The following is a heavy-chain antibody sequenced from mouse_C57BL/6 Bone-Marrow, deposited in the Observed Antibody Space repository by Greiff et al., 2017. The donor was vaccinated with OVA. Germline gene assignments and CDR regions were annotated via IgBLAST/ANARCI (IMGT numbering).Heavy chain of an antibody. CDR1: GYSFTGYY. V-gene: IGHV1-31*01. D-gene: IGHD1-1*01. CDR2: IYPYNGVS. CDR3: AKSYYYGSSYDWYFDV. Sequence: VQLKESGPELVKPGASVKISCKASGYSFTGYYMHWVKQSHGNILDWIGYIYPYNGVSSYNQKFKGKATLTVDTSSSTAYMELRSLTSEDSAVYYCAKSYYYGSSYDWYFDVWGTGTTVTVSS. J-gene: IGHJ1*03.